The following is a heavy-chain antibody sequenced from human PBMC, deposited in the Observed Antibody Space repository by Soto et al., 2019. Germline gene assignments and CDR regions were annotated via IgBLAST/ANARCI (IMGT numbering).Heavy chain of an antibody. V-gene: IGHV3-9*01. J-gene: IGHJ6*02. D-gene: IGHD4-17*01. Sequence: EVQLVESGGGLVQPGRSLRLSCVASGFSFEDYAMHWVRQAPGKGLEWVSGISWDSGGIGYVDSVKGRFTITRDNAKKCLYLQLNSLRAEDTAKYYCAKDIHEMDTGDYRYYYYGMDVWGQGTTVTVSS. CDR1: GFSFEDYA. CDR2: ISWDSGGI. CDR3: AKDIHEMDTGDYRYYYYGMDV.